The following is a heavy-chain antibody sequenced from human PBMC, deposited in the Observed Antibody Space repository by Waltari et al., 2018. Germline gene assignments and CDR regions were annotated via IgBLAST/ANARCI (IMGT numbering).Heavy chain of an antibody. D-gene: IGHD6-19*01. Sequence: QVQLVESGGGVVQPGRSLRLSCAASGFTFSSYAMHWVRQAPGKGLELVAVISYDGSNKYYADSVKGRFTISRDNSKNTLYLQMNSLRAEDTAVYYCAGGWHYWGQGTLVTVSS. V-gene: IGHV3-30-3*01. J-gene: IGHJ4*02. CDR3: AGGWHY. CDR2: ISYDGSNK. CDR1: GFTFSSYA.